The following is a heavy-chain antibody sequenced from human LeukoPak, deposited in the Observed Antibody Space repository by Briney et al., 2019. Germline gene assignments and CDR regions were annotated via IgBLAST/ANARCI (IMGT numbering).Heavy chain of an antibody. J-gene: IGHJ4*02. CDR2: IYYSGST. CDR3: ARSLRGWSYDY. Sequence: SETLSLTXTVSGGSISSYYWSWLRQPPGKGLEWIGYIYYSGSTNYNPSLKSRVTISVDTSKNQFSLKLSSVTAADTAVYYCARSLRGWSYDYWGQGTLVTVSS. CDR1: GGSISSYY. V-gene: IGHV4-59*01. D-gene: IGHD6-19*01.